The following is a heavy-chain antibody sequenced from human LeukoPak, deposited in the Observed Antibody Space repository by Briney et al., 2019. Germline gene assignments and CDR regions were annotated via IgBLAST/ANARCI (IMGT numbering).Heavy chain of an antibody. Sequence: SETLSLTCTGSGGSISSYYWSWIRQPPGKRLEWIGCIYYSGSTSYNPSLKSRVTISVDTSKNQISLKLSSVTAADTAVYYCARDLGVMVRAFDIWGRGTMVTVSS. CDR2: IYYSGST. D-gene: IGHD5-18*01. CDR3: ARDLGVMVRAFDI. CDR1: GGSISSYY. J-gene: IGHJ3*02. V-gene: IGHV4-59*01.